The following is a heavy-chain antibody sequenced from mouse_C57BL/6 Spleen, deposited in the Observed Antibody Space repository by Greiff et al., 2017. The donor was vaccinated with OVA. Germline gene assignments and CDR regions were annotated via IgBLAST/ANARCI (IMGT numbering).Heavy chain of an antibody. CDR3: VSGGGYYDYDVRFAY. CDR1: GFSFNTYA. Sequence: EVQGVESGGGLVQPKGSLKLSCAASGFSFNTYAMNWVRQAPGKGLEWVARIRSKSNNYATYYADSVKDRFTISRDDSESMLYLQMNNVKTEDTAMYYCVSGGGYYDYDVRFAYWGQGTLVTVSA. D-gene: IGHD2-4*01. CDR2: IRSKSNNYAT. J-gene: IGHJ3*01. V-gene: IGHV10-1*01.